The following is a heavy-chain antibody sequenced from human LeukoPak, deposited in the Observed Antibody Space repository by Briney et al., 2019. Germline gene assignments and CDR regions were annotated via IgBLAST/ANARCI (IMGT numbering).Heavy chain of an antibody. V-gene: IGHV1-24*01. D-gene: IGHD4-17*01. J-gene: IGHJ3*02. CDR3: ATYSTAQHAFDI. CDR2: FDPEDGET. Sequence: ASVKVSCKVSGYTLTELSMHWVRQAPGKGLEWMGGFDPEDGETIYAQKFQGRVTMTEDTSTGTAYMELSSLRSEDTAVYYCATYSTAQHAFDIWGQGTMVTVSS. CDR1: GYTLTELS.